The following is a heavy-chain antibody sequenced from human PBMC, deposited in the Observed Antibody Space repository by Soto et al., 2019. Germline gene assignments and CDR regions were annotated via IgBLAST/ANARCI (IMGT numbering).Heavy chain of an antibody. CDR2: IIPIFDTA. Sequence: QVQLVQSGAEVKKPGSSVKVSCKTSGCTFSSYAISWVRQAPGQGLEWMGGIIPIFDTANDAQKFQGRVTITADESTSKAYMDLSSLRSEDTAVYYCARHDCISTSCYYYYYYSMDVWGQGTTVTVSS. D-gene: IGHD2-2*01. J-gene: IGHJ6*02. CDR3: ARHDCISTSCYYYYYYSMDV. CDR1: GCTFSSYA. V-gene: IGHV1-69*12.